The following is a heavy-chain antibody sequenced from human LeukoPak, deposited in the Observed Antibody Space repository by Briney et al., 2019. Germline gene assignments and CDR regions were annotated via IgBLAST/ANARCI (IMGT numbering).Heavy chain of an antibody. V-gene: IGHV1-2*02. CDR1: GYTFTGYY. Sequence: GASVKVSCKASGYTFTGYYMHWVRQAPGQGLEWMGWINPNNGGTNYAQKLQGRVTMTRDTSISTAYMELSSLRSDDTAVYYCVRGAVTTFGWFDPWGQGTLVTVSS. CDR3: VRGAVTTFGWFDP. CDR2: INPNNGGT. J-gene: IGHJ5*02. D-gene: IGHD4-11*01.